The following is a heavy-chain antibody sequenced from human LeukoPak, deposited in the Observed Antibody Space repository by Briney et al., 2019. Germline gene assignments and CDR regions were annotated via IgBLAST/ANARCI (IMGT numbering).Heavy chain of an antibody. CDR1: GYTFTNYG. J-gene: IGHJ4*02. Sequence: ASVKVFCTASGYTFTNYGINWVRQAPGQGLEWMGWISTYNGDTNYAQKLHGRVTMTTDTSTSTAYMELRSLRSDDTALYYCARGSSYGFSMGYWGQGTLVTVSS. CDR2: ISTYNGDT. D-gene: IGHD5-18*01. CDR3: ARGSSYGFSMGY. V-gene: IGHV1-18*01.